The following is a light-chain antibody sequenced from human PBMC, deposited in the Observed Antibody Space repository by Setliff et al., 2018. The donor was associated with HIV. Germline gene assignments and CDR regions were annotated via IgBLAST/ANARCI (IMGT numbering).Light chain of an antibody. J-gene: IGLJ1*01. CDR2: EVR. CDR1: SSDVGGYSH. Sequence: QSALTQPASVSGSPGQSITISCTGTSSDVGGYSHVSWYQQHPGKAPKLIIYEVRNRPSRVSNRFSGSKSGNTASLTISGLQTEDEADYYCSSYAITNTLPFGTGTKVTVL. CDR3: SSYAITNTLP. V-gene: IGLV2-14*01.